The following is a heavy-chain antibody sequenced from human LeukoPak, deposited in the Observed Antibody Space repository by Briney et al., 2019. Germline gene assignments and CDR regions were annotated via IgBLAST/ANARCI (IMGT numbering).Heavy chain of an antibody. J-gene: IGHJ6*03. CDR2: INHSGST. V-gene: IGHV4-34*01. D-gene: IGHD6-6*01. CDR3: AREQLGPNYYYYYYMDV. Sequence: SETLSLTCAVYGGSFSGYYWSWIRQPPGKGLEWIGEINHSGSTNYNPSLKSRVTISVDTSKNQFSLKLSSVTAADTAVYYCAREQLGPNYYYYYYMDVWGKGNTVTVSS. CDR1: GGSFSGYY.